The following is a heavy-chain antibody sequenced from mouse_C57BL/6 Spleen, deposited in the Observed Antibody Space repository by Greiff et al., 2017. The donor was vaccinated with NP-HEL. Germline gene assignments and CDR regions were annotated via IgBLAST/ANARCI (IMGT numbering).Heavy chain of an antibody. CDR2: INPYNGGT. CDR1: GYTFTDYY. Sequence: EVQLQQSGPVLVKPGASVKMSCKASGYTFTDYYMNWVKQSHGKSLEWIGVINPYNGGTSYNQKFKGKATLTVDKSSSTAYMELNSLTSEDSAVYYCASGGTTVVEAMDYWGQGTSVTVSS. J-gene: IGHJ4*01. V-gene: IGHV1-19*01. D-gene: IGHD1-1*01. CDR3: ASGGTTVVEAMDY.